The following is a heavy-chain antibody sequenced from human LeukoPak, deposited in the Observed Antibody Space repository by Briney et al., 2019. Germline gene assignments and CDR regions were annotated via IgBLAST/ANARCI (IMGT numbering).Heavy chain of an antibody. CDR2: IKEDGSEK. J-gene: IGHJ1*01. V-gene: IGHV3-7*01. CDR3: ATDQDHGYFRQ. D-gene: IGHD4-17*01. Sequence: PGGSLRLSCAASGFTFRSYWMSWVRQAPEKKPEWVANIKEDGSEKYYDDSVRGRYTISRDNAKNTLYLDMNSLRAEDTAAFYCATDQDHGYFRQWGQGTLLTVSS. CDR1: GFTFRSYW.